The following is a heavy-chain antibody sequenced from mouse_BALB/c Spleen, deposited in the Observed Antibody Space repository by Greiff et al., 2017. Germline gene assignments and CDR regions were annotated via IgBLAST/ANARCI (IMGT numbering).Heavy chain of an antibody. D-gene: IGHD3-2*02. CDR1: GFTFSSFG. CDR2: ISSGSSTI. CDR3: ARSQENFLAY. Sequence: EVQLVESGGGLVQPGGSRKLSCAASGFTFSSFGMHWVRQAPEKGLEWVAYISSGSSTIYYADTVKGRFTISRDNPKNTLFLQMTSLRSEDTAMYYCARSQENFLAYWGQGTLVTVSA. J-gene: IGHJ3*01. V-gene: IGHV5-17*02.